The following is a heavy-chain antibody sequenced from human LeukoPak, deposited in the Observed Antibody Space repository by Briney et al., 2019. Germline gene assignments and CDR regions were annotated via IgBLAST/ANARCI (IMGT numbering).Heavy chain of an antibody. Sequence: PGGSLRLSCAASGFIFDDYGMSWVRQAPGKGLEWVSGINWNGSITGYADSVKGRFTISRDNAKNSLYLQMNSLRAEDTAVYYCARDPSDSSGYYYLSPNYFDYWGQGTLVTVSS. D-gene: IGHD3-22*01. J-gene: IGHJ4*02. CDR2: INWNGSIT. CDR3: ARDPSDSSGYYYLSPNYFDY. V-gene: IGHV3-20*04. CDR1: GFIFDDYG.